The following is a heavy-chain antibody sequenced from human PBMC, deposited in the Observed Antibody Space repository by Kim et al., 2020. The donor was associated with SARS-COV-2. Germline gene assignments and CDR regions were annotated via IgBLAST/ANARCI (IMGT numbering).Heavy chain of an antibody. V-gene: IGHV4-31*02. D-gene: IGHD2-15*01. Sequence: NPPLTSRVTMSVDTSKHQFALKLSSVTAADTAVYYCAREMCSGGSCHPDYWGQGTLVTVSS. CDR3: AREMCSGGSCHPDY. J-gene: IGHJ4*02.